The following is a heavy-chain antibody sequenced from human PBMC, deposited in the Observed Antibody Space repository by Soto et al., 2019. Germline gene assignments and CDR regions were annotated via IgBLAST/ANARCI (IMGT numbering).Heavy chain of an antibody. Sequence: SETLSLTCAVYGGSFSGYYWSWIRQPPGKGLEWIGEINHSGSTNYNPSLKSRVTISVDTSKNQFSLKLSSVTAADTAVYYCARGRSWVHYGSGSGIDYWGQGTLVTVSS. J-gene: IGHJ4*02. D-gene: IGHD3-10*01. CDR2: INHSGST. V-gene: IGHV4-34*01. CDR1: GGSFSGYY. CDR3: ARGRSWVHYGSGSGIDY.